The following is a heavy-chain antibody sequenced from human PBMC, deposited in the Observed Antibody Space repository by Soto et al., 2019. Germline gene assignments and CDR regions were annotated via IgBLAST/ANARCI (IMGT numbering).Heavy chain of an antibody. CDR3: AKDGGTVTTVRGGGSYYYYGMDV. CDR1: GFTFSSYG. V-gene: IGHV3-30*18. Sequence: QVQLVESGGGVVQPGRSLRLSCAASGFTFSSYGMHWVRQAPGKGLEWVAVISYDGSNKYYADSVKGRFTISRDNSKNTLYLQMNSLRAEDTAVYYCAKDGGTVTTVRGGGSYYYYGMDVWGQGTTVTVSS. D-gene: IGHD4-4*01. CDR2: ISYDGSNK. J-gene: IGHJ6*02.